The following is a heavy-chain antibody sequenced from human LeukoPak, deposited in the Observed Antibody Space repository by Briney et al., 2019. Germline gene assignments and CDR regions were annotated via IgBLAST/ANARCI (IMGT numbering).Heavy chain of an antibody. D-gene: IGHD2-8*01. J-gene: IGHJ5*02. CDR2: ISPSPGIV. CDR3: ARGVRGVNGATVWFDP. CDR1: GCIFSRYT. V-gene: IGHV1-69*02. Sequence: SVRVSCAASGCIFSRYTISWVRQAPGQGLEWMGSISPSPGIVNYAHTFQGRVTITTDKSTSTAYMELSSLRSEDTAVYYCARGVRGVNGATVWFDPWGQGTLVTVSS.